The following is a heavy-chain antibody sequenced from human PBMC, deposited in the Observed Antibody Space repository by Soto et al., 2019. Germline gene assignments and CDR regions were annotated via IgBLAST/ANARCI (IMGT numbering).Heavy chain of an antibody. CDR2: IYSGGST. J-gene: IGHJ3*02. CDR3: AKGLLLWFGELSSAFDI. CDR1: GFTVSSNS. V-gene: IGHV3-53*01. D-gene: IGHD3-10*01. Sequence: GGSLRLSCAASGFTVSSNSMSWVRQAPGKGLEWVSVIYSGGSTYYADSVKGRFTVSRDNSKNTLYLQMNSLRAEDTAVYYCAKGLLLWFGELSSAFDIWGQGTMVTVSS.